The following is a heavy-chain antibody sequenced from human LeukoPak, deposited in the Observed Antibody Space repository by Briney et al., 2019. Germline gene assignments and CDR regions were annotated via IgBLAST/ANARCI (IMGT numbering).Heavy chain of an antibody. D-gene: IGHD3/OR15-3a*01. CDR3: AKGVGLALDAFDI. V-gene: IGHV3-23*01. CDR2: INDSSGST. Sequence: PGGSLRLSCAASGFTFSSYGMSWVRQAPGKGLEWVSSINDSSGSTYYADSVKGRFTISSDSSKNTLYPQMNSLRAEDTAVYYCAKGVGLALDAFDIWGQGTMATVSS. CDR1: GFTFSSYG. J-gene: IGHJ3*02.